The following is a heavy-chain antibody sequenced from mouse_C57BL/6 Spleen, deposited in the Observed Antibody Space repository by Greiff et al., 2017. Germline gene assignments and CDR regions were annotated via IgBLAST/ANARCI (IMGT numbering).Heavy chain of an antibody. J-gene: IGHJ2*01. CDR1: GYTFTSYW. CDR2: IYPGSGST. CDR3: ARTRDCGDYFDY. V-gene: IGHV1-55*01. D-gene: IGHD3-3*01. Sequence: VQLQQPGAELVKPGASVKMSCKASGYTFTSYWITWVKQRPGQGLEWIGDIYPGSGSTNYNEKFKSKATLTVDTSSSTAYMQLSSLTSEDSAVYYCARTRDCGDYFDYWGEGTTLTVSS.